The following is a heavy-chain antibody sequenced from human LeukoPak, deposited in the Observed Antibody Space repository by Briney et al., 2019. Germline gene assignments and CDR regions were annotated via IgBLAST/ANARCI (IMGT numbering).Heavy chain of an antibody. CDR3: AVYFDWLLSYYFDY. J-gene: IGHJ4*02. Sequence: SETLSLTCTVSGGSISSSSYYWGWIRQPPGKGLEWIGSIYYSGSTYYNPSLKSRVTISVDTSKNQFSLKLSSVTAADTAVYYCAVYFDWLLSYYFDYWGQGTLVTVSS. D-gene: IGHD3-9*01. CDR1: GGSISSSSYY. CDR2: IYYSGST. V-gene: IGHV4-39*01.